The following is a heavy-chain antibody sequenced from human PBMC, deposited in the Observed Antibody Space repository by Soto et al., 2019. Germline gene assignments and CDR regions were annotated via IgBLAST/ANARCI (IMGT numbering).Heavy chain of an antibody. CDR3: AHSPDCSGGSCYAAISH. CDR1: GFSLSTSGVG. Sequence: QITLKESGPTLVKPTQTLTLTCTFSGFSLSTSGVGVGWIRQPPGKALEWLALIYWDDDKRYSPSLKSRLTTTKDTSKNQVVLTMTNMDPVDTATYYCAHSPDCSGGSCYAAISHWGQGTLVTVSS. D-gene: IGHD2-15*01. V-gene: IGHV2-5*02. CDR2: IYWDDDK. J-gene: IGHJ4*02.